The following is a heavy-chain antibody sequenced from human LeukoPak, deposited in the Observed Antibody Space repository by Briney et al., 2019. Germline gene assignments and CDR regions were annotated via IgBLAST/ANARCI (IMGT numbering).Heavy chain of an antibody. CDR1: GYSFTSYW. J-gene: IGHJ6*02. D-gene: IGHD4-17*01. CDR2: IYPGDSDT. V-gene: IGHV5-51*01. Sequence: PGESLKISCKGSGYSFTSYWIGWVRQMPGKGLEWMGIIYPGDSDTRYSPSFQGQVTISADKSISTAYLQWSSLKASDTAMYYCAITVTSPYYYYGMDVWGQGTTVTVSS. CDR3: AITVTSPYYYYGMDV.